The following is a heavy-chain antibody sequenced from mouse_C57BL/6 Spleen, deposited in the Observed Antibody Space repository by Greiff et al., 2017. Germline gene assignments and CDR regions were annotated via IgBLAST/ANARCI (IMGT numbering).Heavy chain of an antibody. CDR3: ARTSTTVFPMGY. D-gene: IGHD1-1*01. V-gene: IGHV1-18*01. CDR2: INPNNGGT. CDR1: GYTFTDYN. Sequence: VQLQQSGPELVKPGASVKIPCKASGYTFTDYNMDWVKQSHGKSLEWIGEINPNNGGTIYNQKFKGKATLTVDKSSSTAYMELRSLTSEDTAVYYCARTSTTVFPMGYWGQGTSVTASS. J-gene: IGHJ4*01.